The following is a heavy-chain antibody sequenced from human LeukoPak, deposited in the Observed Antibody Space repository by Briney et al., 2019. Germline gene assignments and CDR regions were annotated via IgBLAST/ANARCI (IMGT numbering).Heavy chain of an antibody. CDR2: ISSSSSYI. CDR1: GFTFSSYS. V-gene: IGHV3-21*01. J-gene: IGHJ6*02. Sequence: GGSLRLSCAASGFTFSSYSMNWVRQAPGKGLEWVSSISSSSSYIYYADSVKGRFTISRDNAKNSLYLQMNSLRAEDTAVYYCAKNYYDSTQNYYYYGMDVWGQGTTVTVS. CDR3: AKNYYDSTQNYYYYGMDV. D-gene: IGHD3-22*01.